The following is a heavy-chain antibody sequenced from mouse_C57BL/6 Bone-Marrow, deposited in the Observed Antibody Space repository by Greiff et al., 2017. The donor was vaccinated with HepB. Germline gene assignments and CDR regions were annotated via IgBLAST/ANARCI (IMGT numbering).Heavy chain of an antibody. CDR3: ARGGYGSSLFDY. Sequence: QVQLQQPGAELVRPGPSVKLSCKASGYTFTSYWMHWVKQRPGQGLEWIGVIDPSDSYTNYNQKFKGKATLTVDTSSSTAYMQLSSLTSEDSAVYYCARGGYGSSLFDYWGQGTTLTVSS. D-gene: IGHD1-1*01. CDR2: IDPSDSYT. CDR1: GYTFTSYW. J-gene: IGHJ2*01. V-gene: IGHV1-59*01.